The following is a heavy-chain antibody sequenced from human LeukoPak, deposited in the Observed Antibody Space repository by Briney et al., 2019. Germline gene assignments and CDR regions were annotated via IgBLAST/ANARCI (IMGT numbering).Heavy chain of an antibody. CDR3: ARGTPTTRDFDS. J-gene: IGHJ4*02. CDR1: GFPFVRHG. D-gene: IGHD4-11*01. V-gene: IGHV3-21*01. Sequence: PGGALLLSCAASGFPFVRHGMNWGRQAPGEGLEGVSGISPRGDIKYYADSVKGRFTISRDNAKNSLYLQMNSLRAEDTAVYYCARGTPTTRDFDSWGQGTLVTVSS. CDR2: ISPRGDIK.